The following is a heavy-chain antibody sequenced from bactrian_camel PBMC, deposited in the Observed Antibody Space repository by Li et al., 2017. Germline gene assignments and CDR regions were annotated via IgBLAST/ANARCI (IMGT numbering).Heavy chain of an antibody. Sequence: HVQLVESGGGSVQAGGSLRISCVASGGTIGASCMGWFRQAPGKEREGIASINGLGEIKVAESVKGRFTVSLDNAKNTAYLQMNKLKPDDTAMYYCAAGILRYGRWFSPDEYRYWGQGTQVTVS. CDR1: GGTIGASC. J-gene: IGHJ4*01. CDR3: AAGILRYGRWFSPDEYRY. V-gene: IGHV3S55*01. D-gene: IGHD5*01. CDR2: INGLGEI.